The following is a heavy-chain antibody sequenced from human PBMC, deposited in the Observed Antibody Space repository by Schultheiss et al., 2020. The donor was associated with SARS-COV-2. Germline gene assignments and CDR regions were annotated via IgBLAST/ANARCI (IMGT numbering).Heavy chain of an antibody. D-gene: IGHD3-22*01. Sequence: GSLRLSCAASGFTFSSYGMHWVRQAPGKGLEWIGSIYYSGSTYYNPSLKSRVTMSVDTSKNQFSLKLSSVTAADTAVYYCARYYDSTGGDYWGQGTLVTVSS. CDR1: GFTFSSYG. J-gene: IGHJ4*02. CDR3: ARYYDSTGGDY. V-gene: IGHV4-38-2*01. CDR2: IYYSGST.